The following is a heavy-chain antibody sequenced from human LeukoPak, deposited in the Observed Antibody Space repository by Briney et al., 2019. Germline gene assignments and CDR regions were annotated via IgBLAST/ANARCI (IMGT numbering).Heavy chain of an antibody. CDR2: IYHSGST. J-gene: IGHJ3*02. CDR1: GYSITSGYY. D-gene: IGHD2-8*01. V-gene: IGHV4-38-2*01. CDR3: AGIPDVLMVYSHAFDI. Sequence: SETLSLTCAVSGYSITSGYYWGWIRQPPGKGLEWIGSIYHSGSTYYNSSLKSRVTISVDTSKNQFSLKLSSVTAADTAVYYCAGIPDVLMVYSHAFDIWGQGTMVTVSS.